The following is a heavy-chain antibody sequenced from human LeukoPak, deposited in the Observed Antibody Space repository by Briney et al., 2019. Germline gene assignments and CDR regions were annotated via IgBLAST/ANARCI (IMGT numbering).Heavy chain of an antibody. CDR2: IYPGDSDT. V-gene: IGHV5-51*01. Sequence: GESLKISCQGSGYSFTTYWIGWVRQMPGKGLEWMGIIYPGDSDTRYSPSFQGQVTISADRSISTAYLQWNSLKASDTAMYYCARTMTAVTKWFDPWGQGTLVSVSS. J-gene: IGHJ5*02. CDR1: GYSFTTYW. D-gene: IGHD4-17*01. CDR3: ARTMTAVTKWFDP.